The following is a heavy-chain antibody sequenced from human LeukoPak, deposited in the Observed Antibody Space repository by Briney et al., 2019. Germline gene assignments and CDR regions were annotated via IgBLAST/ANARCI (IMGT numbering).Heavy chain of an antibody. V-gene: IGHV6-1*01. J-gene: IGHJ4*02. D-gene: IGHD2-2*01. CDR1: GDSVSSNSAA. CDR2: TYYRSKWYN. CDR3: ARETGYCNTTSCLFDS. Sequence: SQTLSLTYAISGDSVSSNSAAWNWIRQSPSRGLEWLGRTYYRSKWYNDYAVSVKSRLTINPDTSKNQFSLQLNSVTPEDTAVYYCARETGYCNTTSCLFDSWGQGTLVTVSS.